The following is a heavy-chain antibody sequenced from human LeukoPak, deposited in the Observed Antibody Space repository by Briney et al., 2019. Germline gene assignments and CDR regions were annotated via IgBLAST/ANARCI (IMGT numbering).Heavy chain of an antibody. CDR1: GFTFSNYA. D-gene: IGHD6-13*01. V-gene: IGHV3-23*01. J-gene: IGHJ6*02. CDR3: ARDTVSSRKDPTNYYYYGMDV. CDR2: MSASGHST. Sequence: PGGSLRLSCAVSGFTFSNYALTWVRQAPGKGLEWVSGMSASGHSTYYADSVKGRFTISRHNSKNTLYLQMNSLRAEDTAVYYCARDTVSSRKDPTNYYYYGMDVWGQGTTVTVSS.